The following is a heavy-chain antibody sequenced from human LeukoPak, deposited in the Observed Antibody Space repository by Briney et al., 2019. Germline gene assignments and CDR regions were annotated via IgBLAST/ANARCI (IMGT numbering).Heavy chain of an antibody. CDR2: INPNSGGT. D-gene: IGHD6-19*01. J-gene: IGHJ6*02. V-gene: IGHV1-2*02. Sequence: GASVKVSCKASGYTFTGYYMHWVRQAPGQGLEWMGWINPNSGGTNYAQKFQGRVTMTRNTSISTAYMELSSLRSEDTAVYYCARGHSSGWYWLYYGMDVWGQGTTVTVSS. CDR1: GYTFTGYY. CDR3: ARGHSSGWYWLYYGMDV.